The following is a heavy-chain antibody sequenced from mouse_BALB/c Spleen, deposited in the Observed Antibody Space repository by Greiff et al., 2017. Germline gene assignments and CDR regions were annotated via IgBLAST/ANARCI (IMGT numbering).Heavy chain of an antibody. CDR2: ILPGSGST. CDR1: GYTFSSYW. CDR3: ARSRYGNYYFDY. D-gene: IGHD2-10*02. Sequence: QVQLQQSGAELMKPGASVKISCKATGYTFSSYWIKWVKQRPGHGLEWIGEILPGSGSTNYNEKFKGKATFTADTSSNTAYMQLRSLTSEDSAVYYCARSRYGNYYFDYWGQGTTLTVSS. V-gene: IGHV1-9*01. J-gene: IGHJ2*01.